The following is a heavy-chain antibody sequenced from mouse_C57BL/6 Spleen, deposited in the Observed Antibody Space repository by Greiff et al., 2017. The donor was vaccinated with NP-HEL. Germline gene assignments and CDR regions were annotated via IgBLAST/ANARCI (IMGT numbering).Heavy chain of an antibody. Sequence: DVHLVESGGGLVKPGGSLKLSCAASGFTFSDYGMHWVRQAPEKGLEWVAYISSGSSTIYYADTVKGRFTISRDNAKNTLFLQMTSLRSEDTAMYYCARLGQGYYFDYWGQGTTLTVSS. CDR3: ARLGQGYYFDY. V-gene: IGHV5-17*01. D-gene: IGHD4-1*01. J-gene: IGHJ2*01. CDR1: GFTFSDYG. CDR2: ISSGSSTI.